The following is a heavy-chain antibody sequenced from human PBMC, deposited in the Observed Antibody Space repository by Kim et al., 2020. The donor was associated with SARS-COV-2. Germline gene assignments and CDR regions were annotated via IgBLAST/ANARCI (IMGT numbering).Heavy chain of an antibody. Sequence: ASVKVSCKASGYTFTSYAMNWVRQAPGQGLEWMGWINTNTGNPTYAQGFTGRFVFSLDTSVSTAYLQISSLKAEDTAVYYCAREGPWIQLWLGYYYGMDVWGQGTTVTVSS. CDR2: INTNTGNP. CDR3: AREGPWIQLWLGYYYGMDV. D-gene: IGHD5-18*01. CDR1: GYTFTSYA. V-gene: IGHV7-4-1*02. J-gene: IGHJ6*02.